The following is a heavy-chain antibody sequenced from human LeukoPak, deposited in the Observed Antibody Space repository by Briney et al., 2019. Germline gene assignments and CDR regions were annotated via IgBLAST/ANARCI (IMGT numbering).Heavy chain of an antibody. CDR3: ARVGIGSGYDFDY. CDR2: IQFDGSKV. CDR1: GFTFNTHG. J-gene: IGHJ4*02. V-gene: IGHV3-30*02. Sequence: GGSLRLSCVASGFTFNTHGMHWVRQAPGKGLEWVAFIQFDGSKVDYADSVKGRFTISRDNSKNTLYLQMNSLRAEDTAVYYCARVGIGSGYDFDYWGQGTLVTVSS. D-gene: IGHD5-12*01.